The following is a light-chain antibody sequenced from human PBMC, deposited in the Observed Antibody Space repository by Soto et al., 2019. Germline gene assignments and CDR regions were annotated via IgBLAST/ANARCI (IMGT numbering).Light chain of an antibody. CDR2: GAS. V-gene: IGKV3-15*01. CDR3: QQYNNWPPWT. Sequence: ETVLTQSPGTLSLSPGERATLSCRASQSVSSNLLAWYQEKPGQAPRLLIFGASTRATGIPARFSGSGSGTEFTLTISSLQSEDFAVYYCQQYNNWPPWTFGQGTKVDIK. CDR1: QSVSSN. J-gene: IGKJ1*01.